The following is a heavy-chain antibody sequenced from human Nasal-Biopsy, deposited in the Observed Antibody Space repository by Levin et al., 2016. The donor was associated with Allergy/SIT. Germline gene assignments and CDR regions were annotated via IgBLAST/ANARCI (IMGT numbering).Heavy chain of an antibody. CDR3: ATGGKYYDSSGYFRFIDY. CDR1: GYTLTEVS. Sequence: ASVKVSCKVSGYTLTEVSMHWVRQAPGKGLEWMGGFDPEDGKTIYAQKFQGRVTMTEDTSTDTAYMELSSLRSEDTAVYCCATGGKYYDSSGYFRFIDYWGQGTLVTVSS. D-gene: IGHD3-22*01. J-gene: IGHJ4*02. CDR2: FDPEDGKT. V-gene: IGHV1-24*01.